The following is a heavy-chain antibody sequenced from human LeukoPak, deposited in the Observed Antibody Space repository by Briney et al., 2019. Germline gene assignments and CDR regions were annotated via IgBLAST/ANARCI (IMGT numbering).Heavy chain of an antibody. CDR2: ISSSSSYI. D-gene: IGHD4-11*01. CDR3: ARGSSTVSGAFDI. J-gene: IGHJ3*02. CDR1: GFTFSSYS. Sequence: GGSLRLSCAASGFTFSSYSMNWVRQAPGKGLEWVSSISSSSSYIYYADSVKGRFTISRDNAKNSLYLQMNSLGAEDTAVYYCARGSSTVSGAFDIWGQGTMVTVSS. V-gene: IGHV3-21*01.